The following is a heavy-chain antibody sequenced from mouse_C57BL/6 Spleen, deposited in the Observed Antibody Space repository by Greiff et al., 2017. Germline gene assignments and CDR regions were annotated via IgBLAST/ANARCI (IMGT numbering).Heavy chain of an antibody. J-gene: IGHJ3*01. Sequence: QVQLQQPGAELVKPGASVKMSCKASGYTFTSYWITWVKQRPGQGLEWIGDIYPGGGSTNYNEKFKSKATLTVATSSSTAYMQLSSLTSEDSAVYYCARSVGYDDEGSWFAYWGQGTLVTVSA. V-gene: IGHV1-55*01. D-gene: IGHD2-2*01. CDR2: IYPGGGST. CDR3: ARSVGYDDEGSWFAY. CDR1: GYTFTSYW.